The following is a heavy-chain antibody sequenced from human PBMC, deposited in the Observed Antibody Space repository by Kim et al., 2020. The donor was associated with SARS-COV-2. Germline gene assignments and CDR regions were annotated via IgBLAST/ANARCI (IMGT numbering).Heavy chain of an antibody. D-gene: IGHD6-13*01. Sequence: ASVKVSCKASGYTFTSYAMNWVRQAPGQGLEWMGWINTNTGNPTYAQGFTGRFVFSLDTSVSTAYLQISSLKAEDTAVYYCARGDTYVDSSSWYSYWFDPWGQGTLVTVSS. V-gene: IGHV7-4-1*02. CDR2: INTNTGNP. CDR1: GYTFTSYA. J-gene: IGHJ5*02. CDR3: ARGDTYVDSSSWYSYWFDP.